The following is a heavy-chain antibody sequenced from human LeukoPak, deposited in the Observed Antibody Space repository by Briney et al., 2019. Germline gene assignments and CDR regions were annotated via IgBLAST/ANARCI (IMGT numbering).Heavy chain of an antibody. J-gene: IGHJ6*03. V-gene: IGHV1-69*01. Sequence: SMKVSCKASGGTFSSYAISWVRQAPGQGLEWMGGIIPIFGTANSAQKFQGRVTITADESTSTAYMELSSLRSEDTAVYYCARTWFGELSYYYYYMDVWGKGATVTVSS. D-gene: IGHD3-10*01. CDR3: ARTWFGELSYYYYYMDV. CDR1: GGTFSSYA. CDR2: IIPIFGTA.